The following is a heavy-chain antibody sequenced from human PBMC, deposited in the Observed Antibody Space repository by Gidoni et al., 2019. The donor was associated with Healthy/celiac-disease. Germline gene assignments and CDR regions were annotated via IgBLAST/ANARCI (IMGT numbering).Heavy chain of an antibody. J-gene: IGHJ3*02. CDR1: GFPLSSYA. Sequence: EVQLVESGGGLVQPGGSLRRDCSASGFPLSSYAMHWVRQAPGKGLEYVSAISSNGGSTYYADSVKGRFTISRDNSKNTLYLQMSSLRAEDTAVYYCVKEGYSSGLDAFDIWGQGTMVTVSS. V-gene: IGHV3-64D*08. CDR2: ISSNGGST. CDR3: VKEGYSSGLDAFDI. D-gene: IGHD6-19*01.